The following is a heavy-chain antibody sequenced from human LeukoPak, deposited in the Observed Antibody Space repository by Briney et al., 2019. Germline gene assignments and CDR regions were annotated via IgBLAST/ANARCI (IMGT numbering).Heavy chain of an antibody. CDR1: GFTFANYA. V-gene: IGHV3-23*01. CDR3: AKLGHGGYYSYMDV. J-gene: IGHJ6*03. D-gene: IGHD3-16*01. Sequence: PGGSLRLSCAVSGFTFANYAMTWVRQAPGKGLESVSSISTDGTTYYAHSVKGRFTLSRDNSKNTLCLRMSSLRAEDTAVYYCAKLGHGGYYSYMDVWGKGTTVTVSS. CDR2: ISTDGTT.